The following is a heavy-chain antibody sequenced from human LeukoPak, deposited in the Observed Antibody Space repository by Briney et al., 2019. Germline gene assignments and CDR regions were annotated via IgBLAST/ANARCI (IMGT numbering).Heavy chain of an antibody. CDR2: IRYDGSNV. D-gene: IGHD1-7*01. Sequence: GGSLRLSCAGSGFTFSNYGIHWVRQAPGKGLEWVTFIRYDGSNVQYADSVQGRFTISRDNSKNTVYLQMNSLRVEDSGLYYCAKDWNYGSYFDYWGQGTLVTVSS. J-gene: IGHJ4*02. V-gene: IGHV3-30*02. CDR1: GFTFSNYG. CDR3: AKDWNYGSYFDY.